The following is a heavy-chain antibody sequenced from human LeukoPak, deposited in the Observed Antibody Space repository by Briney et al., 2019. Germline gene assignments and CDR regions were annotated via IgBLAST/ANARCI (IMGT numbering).Heavy chain of an antibody. J-gene: IGHJ4*02. V-gene: IGHV3-48*01. Sequence: GGSLRLSCAASGFTFSSNSMNWVRQAPGRGLEWVSYISRRSSTIYYADSVKGRFTISRDNATNSLYLQMNSLKAEDTGVYYFARGAGSGRNPFDYWGQGTLVTVSS. CDR1: GFTFSSNS. CDR2: ISRRSSTI. D-gene: IGHD6-19*01. CDR3: ARGAGSGRNPFDY.